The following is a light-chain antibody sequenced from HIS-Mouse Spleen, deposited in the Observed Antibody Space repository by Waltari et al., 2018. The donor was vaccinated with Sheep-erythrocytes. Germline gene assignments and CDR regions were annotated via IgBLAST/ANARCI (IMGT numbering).Light chain of an antibody. J-gene: IGLJ3*02. Sequence: SPGQSITISCTGTSSDVGSYNLVSWYQQHPGKAPKLMIYEGSKRPSGVSNRFSGSKSGNTASLTISGLQAEVEADYYCCSYAGSSTWVFGGGTKLTVL. V-gene: IGLV2-23*01. CDR1: SSDVGSYNL. CDR2: EGS. CDR3: CSYAGSSTWV.